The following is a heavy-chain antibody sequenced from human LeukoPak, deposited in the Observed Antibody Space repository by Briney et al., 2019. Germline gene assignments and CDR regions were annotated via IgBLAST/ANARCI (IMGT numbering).Heavy chain of an antibody. CDR1: GFTFSDYY. Sequence: GGSLRLSCAASGFTFSDYYMSWIRQAPGKGLEWVSYISSSGSTIYYADSVKGRFTISRDNAKNSLYLQMNSLRAEDTVVYYCARDYYGSGSYYPPFDPWGQGTLVTVSS. V-gene: IGHV3-11*01. J-gene: IGHJ5*02. CDR2: ISSSGSTI. CDR3: ARDYYGSGSYYPPFDP. D-gene: IGHD3-10*01.